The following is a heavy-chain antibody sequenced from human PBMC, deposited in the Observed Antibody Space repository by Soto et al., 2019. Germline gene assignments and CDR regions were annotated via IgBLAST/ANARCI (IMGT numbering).Heavy chain of an antibody. V-gene: IGHV4-61*08. CDR1: SVGFC. J-gene: IGHJ6*03. Sequence: SVGFCCSRILKHPGKGLEWIGYIYYSGSTNYNPSLKSRVTISVDTSKNQFSLKLSSVTAADTAVYYCARATAYYYYYYMDVWGKGTTVTVSS. CDR2: IYYSGST. CDR3: ARATAYYYYYYMDV.